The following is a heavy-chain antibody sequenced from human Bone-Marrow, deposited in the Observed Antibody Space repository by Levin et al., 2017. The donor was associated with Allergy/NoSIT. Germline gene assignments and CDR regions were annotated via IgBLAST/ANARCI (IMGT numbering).Heavy chain of an antibody. D-gene: IGHD3-16*02. CDR3: ARQDYYDYVWGSYRPNYFDY. V-gene: IGHV4-39*01. CDR1: GGSISSSSYY. CDR2: IYYSGST. Sequence: SETLSLTCAVSGGSISSSSYYWGWIRQPPGKGLEWIASIYYSGSTHYNPSLKSRVTISLDTSKNQFSLKLSSVTAADTAVYYCARQDYYDYVWGSYRPNYFDYWGQGTLVTVSS. J-gene: IGHJ4*02.